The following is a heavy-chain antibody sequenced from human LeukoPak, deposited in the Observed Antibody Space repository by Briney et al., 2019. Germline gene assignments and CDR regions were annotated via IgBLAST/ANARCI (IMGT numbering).Heavy chain of an antibody. CDR1: GFTFSSYG. Sequence: GGSLRLSCAASGFTFSSYGMHWVRQAPGKGLEWVAYIRYDGSNKYYADSVKGRFTISRDNSKNTLYLQMNSLRAEDTAVYYCAKDGAIAAVLHAEYFQHWGQGTLVTVSS. D-gene: IGHD6-13*01. CDR3: AKDGAIAAVLHAEYFQH. CDR2: IRYDGSNK. J-gene: IGHJ1*01. V-gene: IGHV3-30*02.